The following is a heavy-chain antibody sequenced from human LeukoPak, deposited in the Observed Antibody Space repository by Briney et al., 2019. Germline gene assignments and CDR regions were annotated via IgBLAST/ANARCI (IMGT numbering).Heavy chain of an antibody. Sequence: ASVKVSCKASGYTFINYGISWVRQAPGQGLEWMGWISGYNDKIKYAQKLQGRVIMTTDTSTSTAYMELRSLRSDDTAVYYCARDFYGSGSYYKAGGYWGQGTLVTVSS. CDR3: ARDFYGSGSYYKAGGY. CDR2: ISGYNDKI. CDR1: GYTFINYG. V-gene: IGHV1-18*01. D-gene: IGHD3-10*01. J-gene: IGHJ4*02.